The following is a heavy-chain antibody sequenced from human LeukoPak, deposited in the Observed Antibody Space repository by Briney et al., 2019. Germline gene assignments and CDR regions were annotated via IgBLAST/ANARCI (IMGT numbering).Heavy chain of an antibody. CDR2: MYDRGST. CDR1: GGSVSSSSHD. D-gene: IGHD3-16*01. Sequence: SETLSPTCTVSGGSVSSSSHDWGWLCEPPGNGLEWIGCMYDRGSTYHNPSLKSRVTISVGTSKNQFSLKLSSVTAADTAVYYCATPPIRLGYWGQGTLVTVPS. J-gene: IGHJ4*02. CDR3: ATPPIRLGY. V-gene: IGHV4-39*07.